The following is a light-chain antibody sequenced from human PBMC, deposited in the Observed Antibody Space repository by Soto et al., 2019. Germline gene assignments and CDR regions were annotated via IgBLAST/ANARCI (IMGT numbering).Light chain of an antibody. V-gene: IGKV3-15*01. Sequence: EEVVTQCSANRCVSTGDRATLSSRASESVGRHLAWYHQKPGQAPKLLIYGASTRATGIPARFSGSGSGTEFTLTISSLQSEDFAVYYCQQYNNWPTFGQGTKVDIK. CDR2: GAS. CDR1: ESVGRH. J-gene: IGKJ1*01. CDR3: QQYNNWPT.